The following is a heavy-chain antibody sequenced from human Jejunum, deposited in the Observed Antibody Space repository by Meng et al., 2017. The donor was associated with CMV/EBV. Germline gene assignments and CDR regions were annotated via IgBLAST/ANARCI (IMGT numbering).Heavy chain of an antibody. CDR1: SFSNYF. Sequence: SFSNYFWTWIRQPPGKGLEWIGEINQGGVRNYNVSLKSRVTISVDTSKNQFSLTLSSVTAADTAVYYCARGRSTRTTSYQGTFGYWGQGIRVTVSS. CDR3: ARGRSTRTTSYQGTFGY. D-gene: IGHD1-26*01. CDR2: INQGGVR. J-gene: IGHJ4*02. V-gene: IGHV4-34*01.